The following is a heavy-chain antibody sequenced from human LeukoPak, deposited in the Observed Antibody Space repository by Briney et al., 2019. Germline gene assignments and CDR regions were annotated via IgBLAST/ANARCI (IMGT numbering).Heavy chain of an antibody. CDR3: ARDLSSSNANWFDP. CDR1: GYTFTSYG. Sequence: ASVKVSCKASGYTFTSYGISWVRQAPGRGLEWMGWISAYNGNTNYAQKLQGRVTMTTDTSISTAYMELSRLRSDDTAVYYCARDLSSSNANWFDPWGQGTLVTVSS. J-gene: IGHJ5*02. CDR2: ISAYNGNT. D-gene: IGHD6-13*01. V-gene: IGHV1-18*01.